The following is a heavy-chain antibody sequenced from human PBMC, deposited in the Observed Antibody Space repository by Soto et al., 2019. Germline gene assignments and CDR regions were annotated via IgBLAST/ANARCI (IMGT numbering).Heavy chain of an antibody. CDR1: GGSISSYY. CDR3: AGDEGYYYSGVDV. CDR2: IYPSGNT. Sequence: PSETLSLTCAVSGGSISSYYWSWIRQTAGKGLEWIGRIYPSGNTNYNPSLKSRVTMSIDTSMNQLSLKLRSVTAADTAVYFCAGDEGYYYSGVDVWGQGTAVTVSS. J-gene: IGHJ6*02. V-gene: IGHV4-4*07.